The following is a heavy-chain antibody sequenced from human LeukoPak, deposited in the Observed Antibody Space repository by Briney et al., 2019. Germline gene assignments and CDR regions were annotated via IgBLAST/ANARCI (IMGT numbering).Heavy chain of an antibody. CDR1: GXTFSSYW. V-gene: IGHV4-59*01. Sequence: GSLRLSCAASGXTFSSYWMSWIRQPPGKGLEWIGYIYYSGTTNYNPSLKSRVTISVDTSKNQFSLKLSSVTAADTAVYYCAREDYCSGGSCYSGCFQHWGQGTLVTVSS. CDR2: IYYSGTT. D-gene: IGHD2-15*01. CDR3: AREDYCSGGSCYSGCFQH. J-gene: IGHJ1*01.